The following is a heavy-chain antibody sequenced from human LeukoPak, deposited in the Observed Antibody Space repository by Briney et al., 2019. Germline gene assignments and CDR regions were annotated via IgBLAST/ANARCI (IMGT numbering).Heavy chain of an antibody. D-gene: IGHD6-6*01. Sequence: GAWVTVSRKASGGTFSSYAISWVRQAPGQGLEWRGGIIPIFGTANYAQKFQGRVTITTDESTSTAYMELSSLTSADTAVYYCARSHSSSSGHEAFDIWGQGTMVTVSS. CDR2: IIPIFGTA. V-gene: IGHV1-69*05. CDR3: ARSHSSSSGHEAFDI. J-gene: IGHJ3*02. CDR1: GGTFSSYA.